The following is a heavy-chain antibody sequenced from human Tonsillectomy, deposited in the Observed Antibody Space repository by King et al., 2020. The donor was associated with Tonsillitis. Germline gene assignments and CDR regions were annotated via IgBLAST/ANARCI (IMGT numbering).Heavy chain of an antibody. CDR3: ARARAIKGFYYYMDV. D-gene: IGHD3-10*01. Sequence: QLVQSGAEVKKPGASVKISCEASGYTITDYYMHWVRQAPGQGPEWMGWINPHSGDTNYAQKFQGRVTMTRDTSISTAYMELTRLRSDDMAVYYCARARAIKGFYYYMDVWGKGTTVTVSS. J-gene: IGHJ6*03. V-gene: IGHV1-2*02. CDR1: GYTITDYY. CDR2: INPHSGDT.